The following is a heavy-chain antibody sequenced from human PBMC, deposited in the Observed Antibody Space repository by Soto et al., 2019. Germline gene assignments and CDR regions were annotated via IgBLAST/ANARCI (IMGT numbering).Heavy chain of an antibody. Sequence: SETLSLTCTVSGSSISSYYWSWIRQPPGKGLEWIGYIYYSGSTNYNPSLKSRVTISVDTSKNQFSLKLSSVTAADTAVYYCAGPLGGMGAFDIWGQGTMVTVS. CDR3: AGPLGGMGAFDI. D-gene: IGHD3-16*01. CDR2: IYYSGST. J-gene: IGHJ3*02. V-gene: IGHV4-59*01. CDR1: GSSISSYY.